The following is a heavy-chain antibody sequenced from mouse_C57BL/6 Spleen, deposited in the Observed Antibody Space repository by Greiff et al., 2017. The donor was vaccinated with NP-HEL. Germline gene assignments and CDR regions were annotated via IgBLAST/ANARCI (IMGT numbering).Heavy chain of an antibody. CDR2: IYSGEGDT. D-gene: IGHD1-1*01. CDR1: GYAFSSSW. V-gene: IGHV1-82*01. CDR3: ARGEGITTVVARGWYFDV. J-gene: IGHJ1*03. Sequence: VQLQQSGPELVKPGASVKISCKASGYAFSSSWMNWGKQGPGKGLGWIGRIYSGEGDTNYNGKVKGKATLTADKSSSTAYMQRSSLTSEDSAVYFCARGEGITTVVARGWYFDVWGTGTTVTVSS.